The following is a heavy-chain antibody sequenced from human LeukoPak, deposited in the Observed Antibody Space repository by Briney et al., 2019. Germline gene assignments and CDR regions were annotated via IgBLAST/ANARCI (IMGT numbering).Heavy chain of an antibody. CDR3: ARDPKESEYSGNWFDP. CDR2: INHSGST. V-gene: IGHV4-34*01. D-gene: IGHD6-6*01. CDR1: GGSFSGYY. J-gene: IGHJ5*02. Sequence: SETLSLTCAVYGGSFSGYYWSWIRQPPGKGLEWIGEINHSGSTNYNPSLKSRVTISVDTSKNQFSLKLSSVTAADTAVYYCARDPKESEYSGNWFDPWGQGTLVTVSS.